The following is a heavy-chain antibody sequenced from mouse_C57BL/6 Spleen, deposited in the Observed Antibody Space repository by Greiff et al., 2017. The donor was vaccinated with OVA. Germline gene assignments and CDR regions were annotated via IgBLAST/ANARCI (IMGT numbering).Heavy chain of an antibody. D-gene: IGHD2-4*01. Sequence: EVQLQQSGEGLVKPGGSLKLSCAASGFTFSSYAMSWVRQTPEKRLEWVAYISSGGDYTYYADTVKGRFTISSDHARNTLDLQMGSLRSEATAMDYCTRVYYDCDWCAYWGQGTLVTVSA. V-gene: IGHV5-9-1*02. CDR1: GFTFSSYA. CDR2: ISSGGDYT. J-gene: IGHJ3*01. CDR3: TRVYYDCDWCAY.